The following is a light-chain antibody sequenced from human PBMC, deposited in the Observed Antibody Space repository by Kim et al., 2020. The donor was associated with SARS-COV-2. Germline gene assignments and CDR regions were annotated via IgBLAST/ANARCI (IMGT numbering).Light chain of an antibody. CDR2: DAS. Sequence: DIQLTQSPSSLSSSVGDTITITCQATQDISNHLNWYQQTPGKAPKLLIYDASNLKTGVPSRFSGTGSGTHFTLFISSLHPEDIATYFCQQYDNLPYTFGQGTKLEI. CDR3: QQYDNLPYT. V-gene: IGKV1-33*01. CDR1: QDISNH. J-gene: IGKJ2*01.